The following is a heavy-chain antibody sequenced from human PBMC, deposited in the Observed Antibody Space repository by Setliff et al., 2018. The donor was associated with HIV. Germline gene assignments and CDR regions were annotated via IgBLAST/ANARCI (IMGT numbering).Heavy chain of an antibody. V-gene: IGHV1-18*01. Sequence: ASVKVSCKASGYTFINYHITWVRQAPGQGLEWVGSISASSVNTNYTQGRVTMTTDISTSTAYMELRLSSVTAADSAVYYCARVGHTRGYSGYDVYYYYMDVWGEGTTVTVSS. CDR1: GYTFINYH. D-gene: IGHD5-12*01. J-gene: IGHJ6*03. CDR3: ARVGHTRGYSGYDVYYYYMDV. CDR2: ISASSVNT.